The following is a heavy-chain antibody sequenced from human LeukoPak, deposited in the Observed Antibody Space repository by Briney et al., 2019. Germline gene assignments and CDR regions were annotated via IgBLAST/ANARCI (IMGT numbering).Heavy chain of an antibody. CDR3: ASGLVVGAFFPFDY. CDR1: GFTFSSYS. Sequence: GGSLRLSXAASGFTFSSYSMNWVRQAPGKGLEWVSYISSSSSTIYYADSVKGRFTISRDNAKNSLYLQMNSLRAEDTAVYYCASGLVVGAFFPFDYWGQGTPVTVSS. J-gene: IGHJ4*02. D-gene: IGHD1-26*01. V-gene: IGHV3-48*01. CDR2: ISSSSSTI.